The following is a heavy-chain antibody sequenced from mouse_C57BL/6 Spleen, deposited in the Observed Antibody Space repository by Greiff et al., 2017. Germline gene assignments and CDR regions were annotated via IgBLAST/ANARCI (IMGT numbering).Heavy chain of an antibody. Sequence: VQLQQSGAELVRPGASVTLSCKASGYTFTDYEMHWVKQTPVHGLEWIGAIDPETGSTYYNQKFKGKAILTADKSSRTAYMELRSLTSEYSAVYYSTPYEGDTVAYWGQGTLVTVSA. CDR3: TPYEGDTVAY. CDR1: GYTFTDYE. D-gene: IGHD2-3*01. CDR2: IDPETGST. V-gene: IGHV1-15*01. J-gene: IGHJ3*01.